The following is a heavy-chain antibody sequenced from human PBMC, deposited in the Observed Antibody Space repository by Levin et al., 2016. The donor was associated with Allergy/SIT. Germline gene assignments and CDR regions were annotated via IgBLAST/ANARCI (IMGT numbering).Heavy chain of an antibody. CDR3: GRGAGGDQHYPMDV. D-gene: IGHD2-21*02. CDR1: GFSFSSYG. J-gene: IGHJ6*02. V-gene: IGHV3-33*08. Sequence: LSLTCAASGFSFSSYGMHWVRQAPGKGLEWVAATWFDGSNKYYADSVKGRFTISRDNSKNTFYLQVNSVRVEDTAVYYCGRGAGGDQHYPMDVWGQGTTVTVSS. CDR2: TWFDGSNK.